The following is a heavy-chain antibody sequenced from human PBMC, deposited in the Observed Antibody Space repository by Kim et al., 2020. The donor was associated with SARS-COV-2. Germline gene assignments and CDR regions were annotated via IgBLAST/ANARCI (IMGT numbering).Heavy chain of an antibody. Sequence: ASVKVSCKASGYTFTSYGISWVRQAPGQGLEWMGWISAYNGNTNYAQKLQGRVTMTTDTSTSTAYMELRSLRSDDTAVYYCARDVGYYGSGSPATPDYWGQGTLVTVSS. V-gene: IGHV1-18*01. CDR3: ARDVGYYGSGSPATPDY. CDR2: ISAYNGNT. D-gene: IGHD3-10*01. J-gene: IGHJ4*02. CDR1: GYTFTSYG.